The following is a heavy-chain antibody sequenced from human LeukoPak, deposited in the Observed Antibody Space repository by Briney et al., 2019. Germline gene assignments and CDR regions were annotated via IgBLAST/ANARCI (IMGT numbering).Heavy chain of an antibody. CDR3: ARRGGSYYYNWFDP. Sequence: GGSLRLSCAASGFTFSSYGMHWVRQAPGKGLDWVAVISYDGSNKYYTDSVKGRFTISRDNAKNSLYLQMNSLRAEDTAVYYCARRGGSYYYNWFDPWGQGTLVTVSS. CDR2: ISYDGSNK. CDR1: GFTFSSYG. J-gene: IGHJ5*02. D-gene: IGHD1-26*01. V-gene: IGHV3-30*03.